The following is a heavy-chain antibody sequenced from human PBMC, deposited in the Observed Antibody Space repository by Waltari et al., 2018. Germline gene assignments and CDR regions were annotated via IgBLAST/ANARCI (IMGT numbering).Heavy chain of an antibody. CDR3: ARVRMGTAWELLDYYGMDV. CDR1: GYTLTSYA. Sequence: QVQLVQSGAEVKKPGASVKVSCKASGYTLTSYAMHLLRQAPGQRLEWMGWINAGNGNTKYSQKFQGRVTITRDTSASTAYMELSSLRSEDTAVYYCARVRMGTAWELLDYYGMDVWGQGTTVTVSS. CDR2: INAGNGNT. V-gene: IGHV1-3*01. J-gene: IGHJ6*02. D-gene: IGHD1-26*01.